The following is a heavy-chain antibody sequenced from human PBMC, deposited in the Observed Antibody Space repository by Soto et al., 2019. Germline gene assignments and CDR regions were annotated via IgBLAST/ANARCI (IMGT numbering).Heavy chain of an antibody. V-gene: IGHV1-69*06. CDR3: AAGFDSSGYLGY. CDR2: IIPIFGTA. J-gene: IGHJ4*02. D-gene: IGHD3-22*01. CDR1: GGTFSSYA. Sequence: SVKVSCKASGGTFSSYAISWVRRAPGQGLEWMGGIIPIFGTANYAQKFQGRVTITADKSTSTAYMELSSLRSEDTAVYYCAAGFDSSGYLGYWGQGTLVTVSS.